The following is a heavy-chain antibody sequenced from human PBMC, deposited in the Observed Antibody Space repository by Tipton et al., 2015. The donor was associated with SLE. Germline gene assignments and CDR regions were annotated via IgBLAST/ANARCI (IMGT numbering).Heavy chain of an antibody. J-gene: IGHJ6*02. CDR1: GYSFTSYW. V-gene: IGHV5-51*03. CDR3: ARDLGYGMDV. Sequence: QLVQSGAEVKKPGESLKISCKGSGYSFTSYWIGWVRQMPGKGLEWMGIIYHGGSTYYNPSLKSRITTSVDMSKNQFSLKLSSVTAADTAVYFCARDLGYGMDVWGPGTTVTVSS. CDR2: IYHGGST.